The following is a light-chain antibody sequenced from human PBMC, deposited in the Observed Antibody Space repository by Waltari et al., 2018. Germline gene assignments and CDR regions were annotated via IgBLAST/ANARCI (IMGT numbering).Light chain of an antibody. Sequence: QSALPQPAPVSGPPGQSIPIPCTGTSSDVGNYNLVSWYKQYPGKAPKVMIYDDNRRPSGVSDRFSGSKSGNTASLTISGVQAEDEADYYCCSYAGSYTWVFGGGTKLTVL. V-gene: IGLV2-23*01. CDR2: DDN. J-gene: IGLJ3*02. CDR1: SSDVGNYNL. CDR3: CSYAGSYTWV.